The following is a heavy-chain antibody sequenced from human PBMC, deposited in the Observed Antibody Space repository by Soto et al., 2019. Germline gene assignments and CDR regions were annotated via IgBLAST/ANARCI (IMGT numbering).Heavy chain of an antibody. D-gene: IGHD1-26*01. Sequence: EVQLVESGGGLVQPVGSLRLSCAASGFTLSDHYMDWVRQAPGKGLEWVGRTKNKANRYTTEYAASVNGRFTISRDESKNSLYLQMTSLKTEDTAVYYCARWVSGSPDNWGQGTLVTVSS. J-gene: IGHJ4*02. CDR1: GFTLSDHY. V-gene: IGHV3-72*01. CDR2: TKNKANRYTT. CDR3: ARWVSGSPDN.